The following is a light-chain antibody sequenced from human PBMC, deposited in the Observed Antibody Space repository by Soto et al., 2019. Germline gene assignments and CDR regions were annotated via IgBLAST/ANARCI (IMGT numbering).Light chain of an antibody. CDR1: FSNIGKNY. Sequence: QSVLTQPPSVSAAPGQKVTISCSGSFSNIGKNYVSWYQRLPGTAPKLLIYDNNERSSGIPDRFSGSKSGTSATLGIAGLQTGDEADYYCGTWDTSLSAVVFGGGTKLT. V-gene: IGLV1-51*01. J-gene: IGLJ2*01. CDR2: DNN. CDR3: GTWDTSLSAVV.